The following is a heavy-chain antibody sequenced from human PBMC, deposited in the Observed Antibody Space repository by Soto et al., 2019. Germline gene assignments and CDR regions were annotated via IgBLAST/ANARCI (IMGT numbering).Heavy chain of an antibody. CDR1: GGSVNGYY. D-gene: IGHD3-3*01. V-gene: IGHV4-34*01. CDR2: INHTGGT. J-gene: IGHJ5*02. Sequence: SETLSLTCAVYGGSVNGYYWSWIRQPPGKGLEWIGEINHTGGTHYNPSLKSRVTMSVDTSKNQFSLRLSSVTAADTAIYYCATRITVFGLLIPPFDPWGQETQVTVSS. CDR3: ATRITVFGLLIPPFDP.